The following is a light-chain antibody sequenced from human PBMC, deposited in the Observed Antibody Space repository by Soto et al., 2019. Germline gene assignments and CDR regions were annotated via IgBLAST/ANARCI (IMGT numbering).Light chain of an antibody. Sequence: DIHMTHSPSSLSASVADRVTITCRASQDIGTDLGWYQQKPGKAPERLIYEASVLQSGVPSRFSGSGSGTEFTLTVSSLQPEDFATYYCVQHYSYPLTFGGGTKVDIK. V-gene: IGKV1-17*01. CDR2: EAS. CDR1: QDIGTD. J-gene: IGKJ4*01. CDR3: VQHYSYPLT.